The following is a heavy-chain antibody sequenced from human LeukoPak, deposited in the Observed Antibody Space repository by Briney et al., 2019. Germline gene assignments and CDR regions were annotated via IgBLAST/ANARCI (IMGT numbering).Heavy chain of an antibody. CDR1: GFTFSSYS. CDR2: ISSSSSYM. Sequence: GGSLRLSCAASGFTFSSYSMNWVRQAPGKGLEWVSSISSSSSYMYYADSVKGRFTISRDNAKNSLYLQMNSLRAEDTAVYYCARDMVRGVIASMDVWGKGTTVTVSS. V-gene: IGHV3-21*01. J-gene: IGHJ6*04. D-gene: IGHD3-10*01. CDR3: ARDMVRGVIASMDV.